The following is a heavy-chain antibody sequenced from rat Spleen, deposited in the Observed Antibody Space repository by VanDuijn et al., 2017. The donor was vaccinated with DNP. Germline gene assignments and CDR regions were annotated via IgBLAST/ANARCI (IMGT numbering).Heavy chain of an antibody. CDR2: IGSAAYAP. V-gene: IGHV5-22*01. CDR1: GFTFSDYN. CDR3: VRWNSGHFDY. J-gene: IGHJ2*01. Sequence: EVKLVESGGGVVQSGRSLKLSCAASGFTFSDYNMAWVRQAPAKGLEWVAYIGSAAYAPYYGDSVKGRFTIFRDNAKSTLYLQMNSLRSEDMATYYCVRWNSGHFDYWGQGVMVTVSS. D-gene: IGHD4-3*01.